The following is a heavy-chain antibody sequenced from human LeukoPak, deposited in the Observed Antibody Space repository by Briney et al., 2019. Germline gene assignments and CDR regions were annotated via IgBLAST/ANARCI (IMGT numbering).Heavy chain of an antibody. CDR1: GGTFSSYA. Sequence: GSSVKVSCKASGGTFSSYAINWVRQAPGQGLEWMGGIIPIFGTANYAQKFQGRVTITTDESTSTAYMELSSLRSEDTAVYYCASPPESGSYGEYYFDYWGQGTLVTVSS. D-gene: IGHD1-26*01. V-gene: IGHV1-69*05. CDR3: ASPPESGSYGEYYFDY. J-gene: IGHJ4*02. CDR2: IIPIFGTA.